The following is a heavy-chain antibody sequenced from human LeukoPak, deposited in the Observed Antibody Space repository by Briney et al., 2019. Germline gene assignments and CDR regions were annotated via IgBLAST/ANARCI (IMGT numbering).Heavy chain of an antibody. CDR1: RFTFSSYA. D-gene: IGHD3-22*01. V-gene: IGHV3-23*01. J-gene: IGHJ4*02. CDR2: IRGSGGST. Sequence: GGSLRLSCAASRFTFSSYAMSWVRQAPGKGLEWVSAIRGSGGSTYYTDSVKGRFTISRDNSKNTVSLQMNSLRAEDTAIYYCVFYYYDSSGYYGWGQGTLVTVSS. CDR3: VFYYYDSSGYYG.